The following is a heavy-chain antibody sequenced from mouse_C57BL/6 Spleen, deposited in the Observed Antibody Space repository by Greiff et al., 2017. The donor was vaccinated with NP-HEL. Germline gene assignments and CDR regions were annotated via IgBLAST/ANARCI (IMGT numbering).Heavy chain of an antibody. CDR2: ISSGSSTI. D-gene: IGHD1-1*02. J-gene: IGHJ4*01. CDR3: ARAVVNHYYAMDY. Sequence: EVQGVESGGGLVKPGGSLKLSCAASGFTFSDYGMHWVRQAPATGLEWVAYISSGSSTIYYADTVKGRFTISRDNARNTLFLQMTSLRSEDTAMYYCARAVVNHYYAMDYWGQGTSVTVSA. V-gene: IGHV5-17*01. CDR1: GFTFSDYG.